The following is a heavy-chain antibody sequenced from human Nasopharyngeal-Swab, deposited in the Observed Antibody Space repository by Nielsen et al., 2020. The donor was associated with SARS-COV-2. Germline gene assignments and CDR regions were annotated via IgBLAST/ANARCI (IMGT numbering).Heavy chain of an antibody. CDR1: GGSISSSSYY. Sequence: SETLSLTCTVSGGSISSSSYYWGWIRQPPGKGLEWIGSIYHSGSTNYNPSLKSRVTISVDKSKNQFSLKLSSVTAADTAVYYCARVLGSGRQQLVSIWFDPWGQGTLVTVSS. J-gene: IGHJ5*02. D-gene: IGHD6-13*01. V-gene: IGHV4-39*07. CDR2: IYHSGST. CDR3: ARVLGSGRQQLVSIWFDP.